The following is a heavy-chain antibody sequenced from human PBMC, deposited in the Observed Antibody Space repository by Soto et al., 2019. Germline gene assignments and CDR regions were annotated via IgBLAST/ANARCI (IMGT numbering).Heavy chain of an antibody. CDR1: GGTFSSYA. CDR3: ARITGKPPYYYYGMDV. J-gene: IGHJ6*02. Sequence: SVKVSCKASGGTFSSYAISWVRQAPGQGLEWMGGIIPIFGTANYAQKFQGRVTITADESTSTAYMELSSLRSEDTAVYYCARITGKPPYYYYGMDVWGQGTTVTVSS. D-gene: IGHD1-20*01. CDR2: IIPIFGTA. V-gene: IGHV1-69*13.